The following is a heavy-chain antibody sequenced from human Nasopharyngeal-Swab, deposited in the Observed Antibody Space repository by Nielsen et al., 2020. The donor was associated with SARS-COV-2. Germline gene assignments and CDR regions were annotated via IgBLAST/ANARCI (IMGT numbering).Heavy chain of an antibody. CDR1: GFTFTSSA. V-gene: IGHV1-58*01. J-gene: IGHJ3*02. D-gene: IGHD2-2*01. CDR3: AAPDCSSTSCYDAFDI. CDR2: IVVGSGNT. Sequence: SVKVSCKASGFTFTSSAVQWVRQARGQRLEWIGWIVVGSGNTNYAQKFQERVTITRDMSTSTAYIELSSLRSEDTAVYYCAAPDCSSTSCYDAFDIWGQGTMVTVSS.